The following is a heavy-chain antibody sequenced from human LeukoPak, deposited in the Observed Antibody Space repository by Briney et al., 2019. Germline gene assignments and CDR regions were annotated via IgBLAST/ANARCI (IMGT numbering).Heavy chain of an antibody. Sequence: SETLSLTCTVSGGSISSYYWSWIRQPPGKGLEWIGYIYYCGSTNYNPSLKSRVTISVDTSKNQFSLKLSSVTAADTAVYYCALLWFGETPWFDPWGQGTLVTVSS. V-gene: IGHV4-59*08. CDR3: ALLWFGETPWFDP. CDR2: IYYCGST. J-gene: IGHJ5*02. CDR1: GGSISSYY. D-gene: IGHD3-10*01.